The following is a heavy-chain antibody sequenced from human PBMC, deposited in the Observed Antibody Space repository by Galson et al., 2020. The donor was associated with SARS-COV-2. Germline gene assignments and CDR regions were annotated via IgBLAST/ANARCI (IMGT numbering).Heavy chain of an antibody. Sequence: GGSLRLSCAASGFTFDDYAMHWVRQAPGKGLEWVSLISWDGGSTYYADSVTGRFTISRDNSKNSLYLQMNSLRAEDTALYYCAKEPKSYDPWGHGFDPGGQGTLVTVSS. D-gene: IGHD7-27*01. V-gene: IGHV3-43D*03. J-gene: IGHJ5*02. CDR3: AKEPKSYDPWGHGFDP. CDR2: ISWDGGST. CDR1: GFTFDDYA.